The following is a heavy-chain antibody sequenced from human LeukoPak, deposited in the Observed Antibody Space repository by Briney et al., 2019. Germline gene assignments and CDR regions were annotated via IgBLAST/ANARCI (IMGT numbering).Heavy chain of an antibody. Sequence: PSETLSLTCTVSGGSIYSSNYFWGWVRQPPGKGLEWIGSIYYSGSSYYSPSLRSRVTISVDTSKNQFSLKLSSVTAADTAVYYCARHSALTTFTFDHWGQGTLVTVSS. CDR2: IYYSGSS. J-gene: IGHJ4*02. V-gene: IGHV4-39*01. CDR3: ARHSALTTFTFDH. D-gene: IGHD2/OR15-2a*01. CDR1: GGSIYSSNYF.